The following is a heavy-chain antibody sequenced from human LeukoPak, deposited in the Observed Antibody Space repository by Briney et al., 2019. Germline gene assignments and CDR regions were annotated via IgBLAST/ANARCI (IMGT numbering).Heavy chain of an antibody. CDR1: GCSFSSYW. CDR3: ARTVGATAFDI. D-gene: IGHD1-26*01. Sequence: WGSLRLSCAASGCSFSSYWMSWVRQAPGQGLEWVANIRQDGNEKYYVDSVKGRFTISRDNAKNSLYLQMNSLRAEDTAVYHCARTVGATAFDIWGQGTMVTVSS. V-gene: IGHV3-7*05. CDR2: IRQDGNEK. J-gene: IGHJ3*02.